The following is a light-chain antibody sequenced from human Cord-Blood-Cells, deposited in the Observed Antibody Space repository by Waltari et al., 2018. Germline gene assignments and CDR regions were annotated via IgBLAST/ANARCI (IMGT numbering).Light chain of an antibody. J-gene: IGLJ2*01. Sequence: QSALTQPASASGSPGQSITISCTGTSSDVGSYNLVSWYQQHPGKAPKLMIYEGSKRPLGVSNRFSGSKSGNTASLTISGLQAEDEADYYCCSYAGSSTSVFGGGTKLTVL. V-gene: IGLV2-23*01. CDR2: EGS. CDR3: CSYAGSSTSV. CDR1: SSDVGSYNL.